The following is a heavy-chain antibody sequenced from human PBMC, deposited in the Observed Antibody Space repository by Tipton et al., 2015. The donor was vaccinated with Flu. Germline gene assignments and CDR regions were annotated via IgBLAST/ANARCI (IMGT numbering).Heavy chain of an antibody. CDR2: ISTSGST. V-gene: IGHV4-4*07. J-gene: IGHJ3*02. CDR3: ARDLRGNSGYTCGDAFDM. CDR1: GCSISTSY. Sequence: LSCTVSGCSISTSYWSWIRQPAGKGLEWSGRISTSGSTNYNASLESRVTLSRDTSKNHISLRLTSATAADTALYYCARDLRGNSGYTCGDAFDMWGRGIMVFVS. D-gene: IGHD5-12*01.